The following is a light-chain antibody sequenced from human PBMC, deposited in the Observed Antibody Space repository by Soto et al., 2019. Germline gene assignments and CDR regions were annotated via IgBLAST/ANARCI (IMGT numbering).Light chain of an antibody. V-gene: IGLV2-8*01. CDR2: EVT. Sequence: QSALTQPPSASGSPGQSVTISCTGTSSDVGAYNYVSWYQQYTGKAPKLMIYEVTKRPSGVPDRFSGSKSGNTASLTVSGLQAEDDADYYCTSYVGNNIWVFGGGTKLTVL. CDR1: SSDVGAYNY. J-gene: IGLJ3*02. CDR3: TSYVGNNIWV.